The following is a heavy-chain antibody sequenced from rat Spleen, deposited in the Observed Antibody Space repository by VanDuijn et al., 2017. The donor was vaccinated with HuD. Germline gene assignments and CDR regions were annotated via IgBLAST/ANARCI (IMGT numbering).Heavy chain of an antibody. D-gene: IGHD1-11*01. CDR2: ISPGGGNT. J-gene: IGHJ1*01. V-gene: IGHV5-25*01. CDR3: ARQTEGPHWYFDF. CDR1: GFTFSNYY. Sequence: EVQLVESGGGLVQPGRSMKLSCAASGFTFSNYYMAWVRQAPTKGLEWVASISPGGGNTYYRDSVKGRFTISRDNAKSTLYLQMDSLRSEDTATYYCARQTEGPHWYFDFWGPGTMVTVSS.